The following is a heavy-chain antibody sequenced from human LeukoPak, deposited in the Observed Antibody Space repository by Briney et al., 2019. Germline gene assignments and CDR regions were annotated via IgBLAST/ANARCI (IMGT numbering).Heavy chain of an antibody. V-gene: IGHV1-2*04. CDR1: GYTFTGYY. Sequence: ASVKVSCKASGYTFTGYYMHWVRQAPGQGLGWMGWINPNSGGTYSAQKFQGWVTMTRDTSISTAYMELSRLTSDDTAVYYCATANALYCSSTSCLFDYWGQGTLVTVSS. CDR2: INPNSGGT. CDR3: ATANALYCSSTSCLFDY. J-gene: IGHJ4*02. D-gene: IGHD2-2*01.